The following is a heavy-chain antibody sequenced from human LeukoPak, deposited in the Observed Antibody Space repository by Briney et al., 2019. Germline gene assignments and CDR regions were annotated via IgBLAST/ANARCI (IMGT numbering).Heavy chain of an antibody. CDR3: ARDSTYYDILTGYYNRNPSDY. Sequence: ASVKVSCKASGGTFSSYAISWVRQAPGQGLEWMGGIIPIFGTANYAQKSQGRVTITADESTSTAYMELSSLRSEDTAVYYCARDSTYYDILTGYYNRNPSDYWGQGTLVTVSS. V-gene: IGHV1-69*01. CDR2: IIPIFGTA. CDR1: GGTFSSYA. D-gene: IGHD3-9*01. J-gene: IGHJ4*02.